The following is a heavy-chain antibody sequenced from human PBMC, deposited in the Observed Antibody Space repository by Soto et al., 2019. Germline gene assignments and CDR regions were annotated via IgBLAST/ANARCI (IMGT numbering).Heavy chain of an antibody. CDR2: IYYSGST. CDR1: GGSISSSSYY. Sequence: SETLSLTCTVSGGSISSSSYYWGWIRQPPGKGLEWIGSIYYSGSTYYNPSLKSRVTISVDTSKNQFSLKLSSVTAADTAVYYCVENSSGYYYFDYWGQGTLVTVSS. D-gene: IGHD3-22*01. V-gene: IGHV4-39*01. J-gene: IGHJ4*02. CDR3: VENSSGYYYFDY.